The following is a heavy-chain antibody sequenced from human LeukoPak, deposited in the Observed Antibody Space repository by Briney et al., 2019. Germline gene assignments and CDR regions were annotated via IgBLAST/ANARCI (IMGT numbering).Heavy chain of an antibody. J-gene: IGHJ4*02. CDR1: GFTFSSYW. CDR2: IKQDGSEK. D-gene: IGHD2-8*01. V-gene: IGHV3-7*01. Sequence: GGSLRLSCAASGFTFSSYWMTWVRQAPGKGLEWVANIKQDGSEKYYVDSVKGRFTISRDNAKNSLYLQMNSLRAEDTAVYYCARVDCTNGVCHGFDYWGQGTLVTVPS. CDR3: ARVDCTNGVCHGFDY.